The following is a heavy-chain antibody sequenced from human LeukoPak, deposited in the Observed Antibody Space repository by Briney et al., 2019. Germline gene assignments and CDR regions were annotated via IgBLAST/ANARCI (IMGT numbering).Heavy chain of an antibody. V-gene: IGHV3-73*01. J-gene: IGHJ6*02. CDR1: GLSFSGSA. D-gene: IGHD2-15*01. CDR2: IRSKANSYVT. CDR3: TRHSDKYCSGAGCYVYNFYGMDV. Sequence: GGSLRLSCAASGLSFSGSAIHWVRQASGRGLEWLGRIRSKANSYVTAYAASVNGRFIISRGDSRDTAYLQMNSLQTEDTAVYYCTRHSDKYCSGAGCYVYNFYGMDVWGQGTTVTVSS.